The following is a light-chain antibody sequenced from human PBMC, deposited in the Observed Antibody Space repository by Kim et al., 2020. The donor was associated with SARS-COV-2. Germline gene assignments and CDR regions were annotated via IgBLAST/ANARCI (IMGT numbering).Light chain of an antibody. CDR1: TGSITSDY. Sequence: TVTISCTPSTGSITSDYVQWHQQRPRRSPATLIFEDDHRPSGVPARFSASIDSSANSASLTVSGLQAEDEGDYYCQSYDGSIQVVFGGGTQLTVL. J-gene: IGLJ3*02. CDR3: QSYDGSIQVV. V-gene: IGLV6-57*01. CDR2: EDD.